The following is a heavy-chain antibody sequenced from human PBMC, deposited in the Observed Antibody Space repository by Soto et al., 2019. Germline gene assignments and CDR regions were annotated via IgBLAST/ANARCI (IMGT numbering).Heavy chain of an antibody. CDR3: ERGPNIVVVPADSWSHDY. J-gene: IGHJ4*01. CDR1: GFPFSIYW. CDR2: INIAGSST. V-gene: IGHV3-74*01. Sequence: PGGSLRLSCAASGFPFSIYWMNLVRQAPGKGLVWVSRINIAGSSTTYADSVKGRFTISRDNAKNTLYLQVNSLRAEDTAVYYCERGPNIVVVPADSWSHDYWGHGRFVTVSS. D-gene: IGHD2-2*01.